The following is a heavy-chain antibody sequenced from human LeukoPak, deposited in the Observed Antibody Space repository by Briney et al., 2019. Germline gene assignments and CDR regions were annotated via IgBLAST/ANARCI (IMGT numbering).Heavy chain of an antibody. CDR1: GFTFSSYA. CDR2: ISGSGGST. J-gene: IGHJ4*02. D-gene: IGHD3-10*01. V-gene: IGHV3-23*01. CDR3: AKDGPYYYGSGSPSPFDY. Sequence: GGSLRLSCAASGFTFSSYAMSWVRQAPGKGLEWVSAISGSGGSTYYADSVKGRFTISRDNSKNTLYLQMNSLRAEDTAVYYCAKDGPYYYGSGSPSPFDYWGQGTLVTVLS.